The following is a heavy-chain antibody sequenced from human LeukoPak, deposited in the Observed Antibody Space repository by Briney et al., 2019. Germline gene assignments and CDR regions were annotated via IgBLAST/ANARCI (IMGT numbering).Heavy chain of an antibody. CDR1: GGCVGSESYY. J-gene: IGHJ5*02. CDR2: IYYSGST. Sequence: SETLSLTLTAAGGCVGSESYYWGWLRQPPGKGPEWIGSIYYSGSTYYNPSLKSRVTISVDTSKNQFSLKLSSVTAADTAVYYCARGYHFWSGYNNCLDPWGQGTLVTVS. CDR3: ARGYHFWSGYNNCLDP. D-gene: IGHD3-3*01. V-gene: IGHV4-39*07.